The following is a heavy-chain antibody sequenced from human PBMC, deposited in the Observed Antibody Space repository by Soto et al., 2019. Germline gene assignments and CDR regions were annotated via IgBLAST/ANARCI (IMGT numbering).Heavy chain of an antibody. CDR3: ATHSLGTSSPPYFDN. Sequence: QVQLVQSGAEVKKPGSSVKVPCQASGGTFSGYALTWVRQAPGQGLEWMGEFVPLFGSTNYAQKFAGRITIIADESTSTGYMELSTLRSEDTAVYYCATHSLGTSSPPYFDNWGQGTLVTVSS. D-gene: IGHD2-15*01. CDR1: GGTFSGYA. CDR2: FVPLFGST. V-gene: IGHV1-69*01. J-gene: IGHJ4*02.